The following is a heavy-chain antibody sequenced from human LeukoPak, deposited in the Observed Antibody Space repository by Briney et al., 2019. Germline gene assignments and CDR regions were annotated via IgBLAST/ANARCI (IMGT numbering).Heavy chain of an antibody. CDR2: NDAGNGRT. CDR1: QYSFSDYA. Sequence: ASVKVSCKASQYSFSDYAIHWARQAPGQRLEWMGWNDAGNGRTKYSQRFQGRLTIIRDTSATTPYMELSGLTYEDTPTYYCARGRWSGVGRGAYYFDYWGQGTLVSVST. J-gene: IGHJ4*02. CDR3: ARGRWSGVGRGAYYFDY. V-gene: IGHV1-3*01. D-gene: IGHD4-23*01.